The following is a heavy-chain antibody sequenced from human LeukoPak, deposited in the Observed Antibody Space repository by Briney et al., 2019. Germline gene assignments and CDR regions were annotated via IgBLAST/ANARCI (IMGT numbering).Heavy chain of an antibody. CDR1: GFTFSSYG. J-gene: IGHJ4*02. CDR3: ARDLFDYGDYGSFDY. CDR2: IWSDGSNK. D-gene: IGHD4-17*01. V-gene: IGHV3-33*01. Sequence: PGRSLRLSCAASGFTFSSYGMHWVRQAPGKGLEWVAVIWSDGSNKFYADSVKGRFTISRDNSKNTLYLQMNSLRAEDTAVYYCARDLFDYGDYGSFDYWGQGTLVTASS.